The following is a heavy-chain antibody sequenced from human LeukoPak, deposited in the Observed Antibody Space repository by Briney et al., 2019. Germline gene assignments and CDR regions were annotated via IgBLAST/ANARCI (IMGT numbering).Heavy chain of an antibody. J-gene: IGHJ4*02. Sequence: SETPSLTCTVSGGSISSGDYYWSWIRQPPGKGLEWIGYIYYSGSTYYNPSLKSRVTISVDTSKNQFSLKLSSVTAADTAVYYCASDKLYYDFWSGYTPGLYFDYWGQGTLVTVSS. D-gene: IGHD3-3*01. V-gene: IGHV4-30-4*01. CDR2: IYYSGST. CDR1: GGSISSGDYY. CDR3: ASDKLYYDFWSGYTPGLYFDY.